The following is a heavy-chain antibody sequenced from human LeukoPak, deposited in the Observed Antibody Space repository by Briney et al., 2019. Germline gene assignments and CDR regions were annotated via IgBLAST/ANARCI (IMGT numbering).Heavy chain of an antibody. D-gene: IGHD3-16*01. Sequence: SETLSLTCTVSGGSISSGDYYWSWIRQPPGKGLEWIGYIYYSGSTYYNPSLKSRVTISVDTSKNQFSLKLSSVTAADTAVYYFAREESTYTFDYWGQGTLVTVSS. V-gene: IGHV4-30-4*01. CDR1: GGSISSGDYY. CDR3: AREESTYTFDY. CDR2: IYYSGST. J-gene: IGHJ4*02.